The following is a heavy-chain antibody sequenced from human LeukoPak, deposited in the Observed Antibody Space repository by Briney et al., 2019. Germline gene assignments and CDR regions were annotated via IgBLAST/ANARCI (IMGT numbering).Heavy chain of an antibody. D-gene: IGHD5-12*01. CDR2: INSDGSSI. V-gene: IGHV3-74*01. J-gene: IGHJ4*02. CDR1: GFTFSSHW. CDR3: TVNLVAAAIGY. Sequence: GGSLRLSCAASGFTFSSHWMHWVRQAPGKGLVWVSRINSDGSSISYADSVKGRFTISRDNAKNTLYLQMNSLKTEDTAVYYCTVNLVAAAIGYWGQGTLVTVSS.